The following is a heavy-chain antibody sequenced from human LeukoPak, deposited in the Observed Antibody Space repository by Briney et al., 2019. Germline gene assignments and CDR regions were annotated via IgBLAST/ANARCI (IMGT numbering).Heavy chain of an antibody. D-gene: IGHD3-3*02. CDR3: ARDLDLPIRYFDL. V-gene: IGHV4-39*07. CDR1: GGSISSSSYY. Sequence: SETLSLTCTVSGGSISSSSYYWGWIRQPPGKGLEWIGSIYYSGSTYYNPSLKSRVTISVDTSKNQFSLKLSSVTAADTAVYYCARDLDLPIRYFDLWGRGTLVTVSS. CDR2: IYYSGST. J-gene: IGHJ2*01.